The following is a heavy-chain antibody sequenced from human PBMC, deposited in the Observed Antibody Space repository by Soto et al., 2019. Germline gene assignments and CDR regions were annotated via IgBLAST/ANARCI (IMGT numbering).Heavy chain of an antibody. D-gene: IGHD6-6*01. CDR2: IYYSGST. Sequence: PSETLSLTCTVSGGSISSGGYYWSWIRQHPGKGLEWIGYIYYSGSTYYNPSLKSRVTISVDTSKNQFSLKLSSVTAADTAVYYCATSIAARRYFDYWGQGTLVTVSS. V-gene: IGHV4-31*03. CDR3: ATSIAARRYFDY. J-gene: IGHJ4*02. CDR1: GGSISSGGYY.